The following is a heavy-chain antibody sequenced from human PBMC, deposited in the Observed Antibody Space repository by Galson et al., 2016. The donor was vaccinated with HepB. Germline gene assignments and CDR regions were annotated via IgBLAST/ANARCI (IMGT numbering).Heavy chain of an antibody. CDR3: ARDPYVDTAMVTEGGGDYFDY. CDR2: INTDGSET. CDR1: GFTFNSYW. J-gene: IGHJ4*02. V-gene: IGHV3-74*01. Sequence: SLRLSCAASGFTFNSYWMHWVRQAPGKGLVWVSRINTDGSETNYADSVKGRFTISRDNAKNSLYLQMNSLRAEDTAVYYCARDPYVDTAMVTEGGGDYFDYWGQGTLVTVSS. D-gene: IGHD5-18*01.